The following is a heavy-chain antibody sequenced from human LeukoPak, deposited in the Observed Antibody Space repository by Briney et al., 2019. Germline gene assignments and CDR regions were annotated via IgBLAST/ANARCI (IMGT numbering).Heavy chain of an antibody. CDR3: ARGLGGYSYGSFDY. CDR2: INHSGST. J-gene: IGHJ4*02. V-gene: IGHV4-30-2*01. Sequence: PSQTLSLTCTVSGGSISSGDYSWSWIRQPPGKGLEWIGEINHSGSTNYNPSLKSRVTISVDTSKNQFSLKLSSVTAADTAVYYCARGLGGYSYGSFDYWGQGTLVTVSS. CDR1: GGSISSGDYS. D-gene: IGHD5-18*01.